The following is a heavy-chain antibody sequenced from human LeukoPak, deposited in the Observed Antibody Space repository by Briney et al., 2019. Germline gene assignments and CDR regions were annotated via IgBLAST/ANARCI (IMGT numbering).Heavy chain of an antibody. CDR1: GGSISSSRYY. D-gene: IGHD6-25*01. CDR3: ARHPRQTYYYYMDV. CDR2: VYYTGST. V-gene: IGHV4-39*01. Sequence: SETLSLTCTVSGGSISSSRYYGGWIRQPPGKGLEWIGSVYYTGSTYYDPSLKSRVTISVDTSKNQFSLKVNSVTAADTAVYYCARHPRQTYYYYMDVWGKGTTVIISS. J-gene: IGHJ6*03.